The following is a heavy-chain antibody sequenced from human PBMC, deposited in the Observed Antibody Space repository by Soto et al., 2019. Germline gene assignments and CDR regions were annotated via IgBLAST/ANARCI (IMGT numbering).Heavy chain of an antibody. J-gene: IGHJ6*02. CDR3: ARGGDTAMGMVV. D-gene: IGHD5-18*01. CDR1: GGTFSSYA. V-gene: IGHV1-69*06. Sequence: SVKVSCKASGGTFSSYAISWVRQAPGQGLEWMGGIIPIFGTANYAQKFQSRVTITGDKPTSTAYMELSRLGSEDTAVYYCARGGDTAMGMVVWGQGTTVTVSS. CDR2: IIPIFGTA.